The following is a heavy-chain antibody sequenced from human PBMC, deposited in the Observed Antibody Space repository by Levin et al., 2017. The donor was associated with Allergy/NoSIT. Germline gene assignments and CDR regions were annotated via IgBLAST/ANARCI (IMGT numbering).Heavy chain of an antibody. V-gene: IGHV3-53*01. CDR3: ARDSVTGHDAFDI. D-gene: IGHD7-27*01. Sequence: GGSLRLSCAASGFTLSSSYMSWVRQTPRKGLEWVSILYSGGNTYYADSFKGRFTISRDNSKNTLYLQMNFLRAEDTALYYCARDSVTGHDAFDIWGQGTVVTVSS. CDR2: LYSGGNT. J-gene: IGHJ3*02. CDR1: GFTLSSSY.